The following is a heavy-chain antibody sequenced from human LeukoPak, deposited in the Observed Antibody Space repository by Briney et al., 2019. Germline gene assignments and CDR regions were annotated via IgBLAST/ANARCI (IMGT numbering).Heavy chain of an antibody. CDR3: ARGLSSGWSSPNFDY. CDR2: INAYNGNT. J-gene: IGHJ4*02. V-gene: IGHV1-18*01. D-gene: IGHD6-19*01. Sequence: ASVKVSCKASGYTFTSYGISWVRQAPGQGLEWMGWINAYNGNTNYAQKLQGRVTMTTDTSTSTAYMELRSLRSDDTAVYYCARGLSSGWSSPNFDYWGQGTLVTVSS. CDR1: GYTFTSYG.